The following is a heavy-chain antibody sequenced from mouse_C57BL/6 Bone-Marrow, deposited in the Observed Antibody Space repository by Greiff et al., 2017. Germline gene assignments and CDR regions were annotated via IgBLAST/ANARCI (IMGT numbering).Heavy chain of an antibody. CDR1: GYTFTSYW. CDR2: IDRNSGGT. D-gene: IGHD2-1*01. V-gene: IGHV1-72*01. CDR3: AHGNYFYWYFAV. J-gene: IGHJ1*03. Sequence: VQLQQPGAELVKPGASVKLSCKASGYTFTSYWMHWVKQRPGRGLEWIGRIDRNSGGTKYNEKFKSKATLTVDKPSSTAYMQLSSLTSEDSAVYYCAHGNYFYWYFAVWGTGTTVTVSS.